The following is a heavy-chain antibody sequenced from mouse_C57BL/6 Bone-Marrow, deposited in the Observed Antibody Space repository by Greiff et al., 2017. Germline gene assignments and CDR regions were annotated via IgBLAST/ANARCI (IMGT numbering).Heavy chain of an antibody. V-gene: IGHV6-6*01. CDR1: GFTFSDAW. CDR3: TLPTIVTRFAY. D-gene: IGHD2-5*01. J-gene: IGHJ3*01. CDR2: IRNKANNHAT. Sequence: VQLKESGGGLVQPGGSMKLSCAASGFTFSDAWMDWVRQSPEKGLEWVAEIRNKANNHATYYAESVKGRFTISRDDSKSSVYLQMNSLRAEDTGIYYCTLPTIVTRFAYWGQGTLVTVSA.